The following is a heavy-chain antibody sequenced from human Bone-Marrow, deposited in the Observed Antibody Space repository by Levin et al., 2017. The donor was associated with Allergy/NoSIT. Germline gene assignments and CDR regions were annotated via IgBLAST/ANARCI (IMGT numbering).Heavy chain of an antibody. V-gene: IGHV5-51*01. Sequence: GESLKISCKGSGYSFTSYWIGWVRQMPGKGLEWMGIIYPGDSDTRYSPSFQGQVTISADKSISTAYLQWSSLKASDTAMYYWARPRLDLSSGWYYFDYWGQGTLVTVSS. D-gene: IGHD6-19*01. CDR3: ARPRLDLSSGWYYFDY. CDR2: IYPGDSDT. CDR1: GYSFTSYW. J-gene: IGHJ4*02.